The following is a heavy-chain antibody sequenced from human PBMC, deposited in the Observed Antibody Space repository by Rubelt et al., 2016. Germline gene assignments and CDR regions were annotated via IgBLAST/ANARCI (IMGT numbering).Heavy chain of an antibody. V-gene: IGHV3-30*04. J-gene: IGHJ1*01. CDR1: SSYA. D-gene: IGHD6-19*01. Sequence: SSYAMHWVRQAPGKGLDWVAVVSYDGSNKFYADSVKGRFTISRDTSKNTLYLQMNSLRAEDTAVYYCATAVADTGEYFQHWGQGTLVTVSS. CDR3: ATAVADTGEYFQH. CDR2: VSYDGSNK.